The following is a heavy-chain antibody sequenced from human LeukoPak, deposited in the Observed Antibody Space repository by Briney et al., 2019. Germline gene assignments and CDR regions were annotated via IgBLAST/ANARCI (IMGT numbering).Heavy chain of an antibody. J-gene: IGHJ4*02. CDR2: ISYDGSNK. CDR3: ARFGDYGDY. V-gene: IGHV3-30-3*01. Sequence: GGSLRLSCAASGFTFSSYAMHWVRQAPGKGLEWVAVISYDGSNKYFADSVKGRFTISRDNSKNTLYLQMNSLRAEDTAVYYCARFGDYGDYWGQGTLVTVSS. CDR1: GFTFSSYA. D-gene: IGHD4-17*01.